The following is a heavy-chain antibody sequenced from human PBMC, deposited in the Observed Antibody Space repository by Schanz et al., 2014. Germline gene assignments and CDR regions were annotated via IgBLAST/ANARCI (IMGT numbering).Heavy chain of an antibody. CDR2: ISGSGNTK. CDR3: ARGRGYIIGQ. D-gene: IGHD3-10*01. CDR1: GFTFTDYA. Sequence: EVQLLESGGDLVQPGGSLRLSCAASGFTFTDYAISWVRQSPGKGLEWVSAISGSGNTKHYADSVKGRFTFSRDSSKNTVYLQMDSLRADDTSVYYCARGRGYIIGQWGQGILVTVSS. V-gene: IGHV3-23*01. J-gene: IGHJ4*02.